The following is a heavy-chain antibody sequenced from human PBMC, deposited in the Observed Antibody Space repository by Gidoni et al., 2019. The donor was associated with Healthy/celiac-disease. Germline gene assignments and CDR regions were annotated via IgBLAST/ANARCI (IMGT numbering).Heavy chain of an antibody. D-gene: IGHD6-13*01. CDR2: ISSSGSTI. J-gene: IGHJ6*02. V-gene: IGHV3-48*03. CDR3: ARDNKTGLWQQLAPEYGGMDV. CDR1: TFSSYE. Sequence: TFSSYEMNWVRQAPGKGLEWVSYISSSGSTIYYADSVKGRFTISRDNAKNSLYLQMNSLRAEDTAVYYCARDNKTGLWQQLAPEYGGMDVWGQGTTVTVSS.